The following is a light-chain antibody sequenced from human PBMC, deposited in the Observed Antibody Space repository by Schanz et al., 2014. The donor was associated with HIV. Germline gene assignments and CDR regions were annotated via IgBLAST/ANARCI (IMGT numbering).Light chain of an antibody. CDR2: EVS. CDR3: NSYTSSGTEI. V-gene: IGLV2-8*01. Sequence: QAVLTQPPSASGSPGQSGTISCTGASRGVAGYNFASWYQQHPGKAPKLMIYEVSKRPSGVPDRFSGSKSGITASLTISGLQADDEADYYCNSYTSSGTEIFGGGTKLTVL. CDR1: SRGVAGYNF. J-gene: IGLJ2*01.